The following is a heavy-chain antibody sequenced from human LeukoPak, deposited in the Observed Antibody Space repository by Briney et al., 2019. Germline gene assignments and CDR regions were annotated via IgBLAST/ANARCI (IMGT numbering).Heavy chain of an antibody. Sequence: SETLSLTCAVYGGSFSGYHWSWIRQPPGKGLEWIGEINHSGSTNYNPSLKSRVTISVDTSKNQFSLKLSSVTAADTAVYYCARTLSGAHFDYWGQGTLVTVSS. CDR1: GGSFSGYH. CDR3: ARTLSGAHFDY. V-gene: IGHV4-34*01. D-gene: IGHD2-8*02. CDR2: INHSGST. J-gene: IGHJ4*02.